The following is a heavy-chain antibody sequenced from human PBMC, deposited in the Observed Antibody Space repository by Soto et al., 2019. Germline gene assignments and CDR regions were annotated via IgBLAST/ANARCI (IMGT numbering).Heavy chain of an antibody. CDR2: IYSSGDT. CDR3: ARDQGYGRGVSFDP. D-gene: IGHD2-8*01. V-gene: IGHV3-66*01. Sequence: EVQLVESGGGLVQPGGSLRLSCAASGFSVSDNYMSWVRQAPGKGLEWISVIYSSGDTYYADSVKGRLTISRDNSRNTLYLQINDLRVEATAIYYCARDQGYGRGVSFDPWGQGIPVTVSS. CDR1: GFSVSDNY. J-gene: IGHJ5*02.